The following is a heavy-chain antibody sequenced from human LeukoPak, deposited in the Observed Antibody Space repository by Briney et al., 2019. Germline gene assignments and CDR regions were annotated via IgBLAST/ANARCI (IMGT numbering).Heavy chain of an antibody. J-gene: IGHJ4*02. D-gene: IGHD3-16*02. V-gene: IGHV1-69*06. Sequence: GASVKVSCKASGGTFSSYAISWVRQAPGQGLEWMGGIIPIFGTANYAQKFQGRVTITADKSTSTAYMELSSLRSEDTAVYYCARGSGEYDYVWGSYRYYFDYWGQGTLVTVSS. CDR2: IIPIFGTA. CDR1: GGTFSSYA. CDR3: ARGSGEYDYVWGSYRYYFDY.